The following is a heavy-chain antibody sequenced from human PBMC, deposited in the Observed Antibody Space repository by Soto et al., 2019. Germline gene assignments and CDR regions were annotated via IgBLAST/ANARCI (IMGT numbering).Heavy chain of an antibody. J-gene: IGHJ6*02. CDR2: LIPIFGTA. Sequence: QVQLVQSGAEVKKPGSSVKVSCKASGGTFSSYAISWVRQAPGQGLEWMGGLIPIFGTANYAQKFQGRVTITADESTSTAYMELSSLRSEDTAVYYCARDRTIAAAGIYYYYGMDVWGQGTTVTVSS. V-gene: IGHV1-69*12. D-gene: IGHD6-13*01. CDR3: ARDRTIAAAGIYYYYGMDV. CDR1: GGTFSSYA.